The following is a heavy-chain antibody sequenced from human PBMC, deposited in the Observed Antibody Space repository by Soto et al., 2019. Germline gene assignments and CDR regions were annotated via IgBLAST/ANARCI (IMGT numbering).Heavy chain of an antibody. CDR3: ARVELGYCSSSRCYAGAGGIDV. CDR2: IWYDGSNK. D-gene: IGHD2-2*01. V-gene: IGHV3-33*01. Sequence: QVQLVESGGGVVQPGRALRRSCAASGFTFSSYGMHWVRQAPGKGLEWVAVIWYDGSNKYYADSVKGRFTISRDNSKNTLCLQMNSLRADDTAVYYCARVELGYCSSSRCYAGAGGIDVWGQGTTVTVSS. CDR1: GFTFSSYG. J-gene: IGHJ6*02.